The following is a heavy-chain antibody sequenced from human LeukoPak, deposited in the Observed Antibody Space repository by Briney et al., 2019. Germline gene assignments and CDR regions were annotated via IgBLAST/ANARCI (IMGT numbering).Heavy chain of an antibody. D-gene: IGHD2-15*01. CDR3: ATDLFCPRGYCSGGSWETP. Sequence: GASVKVSCKVSGYTLTELSMHWVRQAPGKGLEWMGGFDPEDGETIYAQKFQGRVTMTEDTSTDTAYMELSSLRSEDTAVYYCATDLFCPRGYCSGGSWETPWGQGTLVTVSS. CDR1: GYTLTELS. J-gene: IGHJ5*02. V-gene: IGHV1-24*01. CDR2: FDPEDGET.